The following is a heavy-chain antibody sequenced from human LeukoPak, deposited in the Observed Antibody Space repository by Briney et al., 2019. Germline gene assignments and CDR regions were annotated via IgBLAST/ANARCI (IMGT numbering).Heavy chain of an antibody. CDR1: GYTFTGYY. Sequence: ASVKVSCKASGYTFTGYYMHWVRQAPGQGLEWMGRINPNSDGTNYAQKFQGRVTMTRDTSISTAYMELSRLRSDDTAVYYCARESWGYSGYDTIFDYWGQGTLVTVSS. CDR2: INPNSDGT. V-gene: IGHV1-2*06. D-gene: IGHD5-12*01. CDR3: ARESWGYSGYDTIFDY. J-gene: IGHJ4*02.